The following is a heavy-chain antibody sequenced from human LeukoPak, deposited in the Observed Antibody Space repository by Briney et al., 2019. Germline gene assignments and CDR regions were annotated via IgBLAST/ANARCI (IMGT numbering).Heavy chain of an antibody. V-gene: IGHV3-64*01. CDR1: GFTFSSYA. CDR2: ISSNGGST. J-gene: IGHJ4*02. CDR3: ARGRTPNFDY. Sequence: GGPLRLSCAASGFTFSSYAMPWVRQAQGKGLEYVSAISSNGGSTYYANSVKGRFTISRDNSKNTLYLQMGSLRAEDMAVYYCARGRTPNFDYWGQGTLVTVSS. D-gene: IGHD2-15*01.